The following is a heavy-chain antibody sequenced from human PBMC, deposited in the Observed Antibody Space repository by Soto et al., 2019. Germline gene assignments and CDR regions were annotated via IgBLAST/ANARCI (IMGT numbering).Heavy chain of an antibody. CDR2: SIPMFGTT. CDR1: GGTFRGHA. CDR3: ARYANVYPSGKYAMDV. Sequence: QVPLVQSGAEVKKPGSSVKVSCRASGGTFRGHAISWVRQAPGQGLEWMGGSIPMFGTTNYAQKFQGRVTITADESTTTVYMEVSSLRSEDTAVYYCARYANVYPSGKYAMDVWGQGTTVTVS. J-gene: IGHJ6*02. D-gene: IGHD3-10*01. V-gene: IGHV1-69*01.